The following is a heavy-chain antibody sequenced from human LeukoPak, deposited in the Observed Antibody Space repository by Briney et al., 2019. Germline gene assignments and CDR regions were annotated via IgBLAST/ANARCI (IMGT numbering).Heavy chain of an antibody. D-gene: IGHD3-10*01. V-gene: IGHV3-21*01. CDR1: GFTFSSYS. Sequence: GGSLRLSCAASGFTFSSYSMNWVRQAPGKGLEWVSSISSSSSYIYYADSVKGRFTISRDNAKNSLYLQMNSLRAEDTAVYYCARDPLWFGELVLDYWAREPWSPSPQ. J-gene: IGHJ4*02. CDR2: ISSSSSYI. CDR3: ARDPLWFGELVLDY.